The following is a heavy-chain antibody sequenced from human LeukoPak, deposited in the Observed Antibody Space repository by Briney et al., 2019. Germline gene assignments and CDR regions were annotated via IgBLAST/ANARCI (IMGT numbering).Heavy chain of an antibody. Sequence: PGGSLRLSCAASGFTFSSYSMNWVRQPPGKGLEWIGEINHSGSTNYNPSLKSRVTISVDTSKNQFSLKLSSVTAADTAVYYCARGQRYCTNGVCLVTQFDYWGQGTLVTVSS. J-gene: IGHJ4*02. CDR1: GFTFSSYS. V-gene: IGHV4-34*01. CDR2: INHSGST. CDR3: ARGQRYCTNGVCLVTQFDY. D-gene: IGHD2-8*01.